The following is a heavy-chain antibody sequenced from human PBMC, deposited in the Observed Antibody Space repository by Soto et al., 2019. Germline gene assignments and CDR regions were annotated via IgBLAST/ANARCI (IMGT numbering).Heavy chain of an antibody. CDR1: GYSFTSYW. CDR3: ARRMWGFYSSRQAAFDY. Sequence: PGESLKISCKGSGYSFTSYWIGWVRQMPGKGLEWIGIIYPGDSDTRYSPSFQGQVTISADKSISTAYLQWSSLKASDTAMYYCARRMWGFYSSRQAAFDYWGRGTLVTVSS. D-gene: IGHD6-13*01. CDR2: IYPGDSDT. J-gene: IGHJ4*02. V-gene: IGHV5-51*01.